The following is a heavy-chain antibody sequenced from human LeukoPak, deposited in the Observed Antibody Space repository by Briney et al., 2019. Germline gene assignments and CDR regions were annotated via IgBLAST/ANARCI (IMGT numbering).Heavy chain of an antibody. CDR3: ARGKYCSSTSCFMKALLKGDYYYYYYMDV. V-gene: IGHV1-8*01. CDR1: GYIFNSYD. D-gene: IGHD2-2*01. Sequence: SSVKVSCKASGYIFNSYDINWVRDAAGPGLEWRGGMNHNSGKTGYAQKFPGRVTMTRNTSMSTAYMELSSLRSEDTAVYYCARGKYCSSTSCFMKALLKGDYYYYYYMDVWGKGTTVTVSS. J-gene: IGHJ6*03. CDR2: MNHNSGKT.